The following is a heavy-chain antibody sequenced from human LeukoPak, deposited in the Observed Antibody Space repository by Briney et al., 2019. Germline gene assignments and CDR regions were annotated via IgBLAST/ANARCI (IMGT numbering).Heavy chain of an antibody. CDR1: GFTFHDHA. V-gene: IGHV3-9*03. CDR3: AKGLGVASLIVDALDM. J-gene: IGHJ3*02. CDR2: ITWNSGSV. D-gene: IGHD3/OR15-3a*01. Sequence: GGSLRLSCAASGFTFHDHAMHWVRQVPGKGLEWVSGITWNSGSVLYADSVRGRFTISRDNAKNSLYLQMNSLRPEDMAFYYCAKGLGVASLIVDALDMWGQGTMVTV.